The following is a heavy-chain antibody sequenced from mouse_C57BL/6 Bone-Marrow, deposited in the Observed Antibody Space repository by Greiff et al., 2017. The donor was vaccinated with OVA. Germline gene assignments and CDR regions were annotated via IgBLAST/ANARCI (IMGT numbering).Heavy chain of an antibody. V-gene: IGHV10-1*01. J-gene: IGHJ2*01. D-gene: IGHD2-3*01. Sequence: EVHLVESGGGLVQPKGSLKLSCAASGFSFNTYAMNWVRQAPGKGLEWVARIRSKSNNYATYYADSVKDRFTISRDDSESMLYLQMNNLKTEDTAMYYCVSRLLRGGYYFDYWGQGTTLTVSS. CDR2: IRSKSNNYAT. CDR1: GFSFNTYA. CDR3: VSRLLRGGYYFDY.